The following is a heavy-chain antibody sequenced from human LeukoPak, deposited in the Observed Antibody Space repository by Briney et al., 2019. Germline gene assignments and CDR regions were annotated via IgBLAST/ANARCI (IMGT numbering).Heavy chain of an antibody. Sequence: GSLRLSCAASGFTFSSYGMHWIRQPPGKGLEWIGSIYNSGGTYYNPSLKSRVTISVDTSKNQFSLNLTSVTAADTAVYYCARFTPQGYGWGGYNRFDPWGQGTPVTVSS. D-gene: IGHD3-16*01. CDR1: GFTFSSYG. V-gene: IGHV4-38-2*01. CDR2: IYNSGGT. J-gene: IGHJ5*02. CDR3: ARFTPQGYGWGGYNRFDP.